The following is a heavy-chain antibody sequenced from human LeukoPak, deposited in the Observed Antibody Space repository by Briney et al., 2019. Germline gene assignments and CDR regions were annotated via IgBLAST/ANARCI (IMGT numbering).Heavy chain of an antibody. CDR1: GGSISSSSYY. CDR2: IYYSGST. Sequence: SETLSLTCTVSGGSISSSSYYWGWIRQPPGKGLEWIGSIYYSGSTYYNPSLKSRVTISVDTSKNQFSLKLSSVTAADTAVYYCARVSSSWRGYYYYYYGMDVWGQGTTVTVSS. J-gene: IGHJ6*02. V-gene: IGHV4-39*07. D-gene: IGHD6-13*01. CDR3: ARVSSSWRGYYYYYYGMDV.